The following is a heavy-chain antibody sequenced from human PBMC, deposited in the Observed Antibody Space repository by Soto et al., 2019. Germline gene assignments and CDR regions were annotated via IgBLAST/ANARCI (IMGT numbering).Heavy chain of an antibody. D-gene: IGHD2-21*02. V-gene: IGHV3-23*01. CDR3: AKAQGGAYCGGDCYSPDY. CDR1: GFTFSSYA. CDR2: ISGSGGST. Sequence: EVQLLESGGGLVQPGGSLRLSCAASGFTFSSYAMSWVRQAPGKGLEWVSAISGSGGSTYYADSVKGRFTISRDNSQHTLYLQMNSLSAEDTAVYYCAKAQGGAYCGGDCYSPDYWGHGTLVTVSS. J-gene: IGHJ4*01.